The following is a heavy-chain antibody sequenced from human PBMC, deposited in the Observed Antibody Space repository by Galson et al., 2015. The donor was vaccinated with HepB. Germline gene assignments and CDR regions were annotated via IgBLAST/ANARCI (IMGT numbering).Heavy chain of an antibody. V-gene: IGHV3-7*03. CDR1: GFTFSSYW. CDR2: IKQDGSEK. Sequence: SLRLSCAASGFTFSSYWMSWVRQAPGKGLEWVANIKQDGSEKYYVDSVKGRFTISRDNAKNSLYLQMNSLRAEDTAVYYCARVPSREQQLWANWYFDLWGRGTLVTVSS. D-gene: IGHD6-13*01. CDR3: ARVPSREQQLWANWYFDL. J-gene: IGHJ2*01.